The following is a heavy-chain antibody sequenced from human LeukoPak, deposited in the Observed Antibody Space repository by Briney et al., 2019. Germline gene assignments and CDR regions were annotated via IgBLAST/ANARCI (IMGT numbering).Heavy chain of an antibody. D-gene: IGHD4-17*01. CDR1: RYTFTSYA. CDR2: INTNTGNP. V-gene: IGHV7-4-1*02. J-gene: IGHJ5*02. Sequence: ASVKVSCKASRYTFTSYAMNWVRQAPGQGLEWMGWINTNTGNPTYAQGFTGRFVFSLDTSVSTAYLQISSLKAEDTAVYYCARDDYGDYVRPFDPWGQGTLVTVSS. CDR3: ARDDYGDYVRPFDP.